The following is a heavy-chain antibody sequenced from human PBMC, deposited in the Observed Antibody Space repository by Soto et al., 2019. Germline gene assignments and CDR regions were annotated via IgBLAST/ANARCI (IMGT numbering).Heavy chain of an antibody. CDR3: ARGDGDGSGSYLNYYYYYMDV. CDR2: INSDGSST. Sequence: GGSLRLSCAASGFTFSSYWMHWVRQAPGKGLVWVSRINSDGSSTSYADSVKGRFTISRDNAKNTLYLQMNSLRAEDTAVYYCARGDGDGSGSYLNYYYYYMDVWGKGTTVTVSS. D-gene: IGHD3-10*01. V-gene: IGHV3-74*01. J-gene: IGHJ6*03. CDR1: GFTFSSYW.